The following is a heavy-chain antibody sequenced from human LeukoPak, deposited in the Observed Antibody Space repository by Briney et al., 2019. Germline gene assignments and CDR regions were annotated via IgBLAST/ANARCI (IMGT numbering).Heavy chain of an antibody. CDR1: GFTFGNYA. CDR2: ISGSGDST. CDR3: AKDHDYYASGPI. D-gene: IGHD3-10*01. J-gene: IGHJ3*02. V-gene: IGHV3-23*01. Sequence: QPGGSLRLSCAASGFTFGNYAMNWVRQAPGKGLEWVSAISGSGDSTYYADSVKGRFTISRDNSKNTLYLQMNSLRAEDTAVYYCAKDHDYYASGPIWGQGTMVTVSS.